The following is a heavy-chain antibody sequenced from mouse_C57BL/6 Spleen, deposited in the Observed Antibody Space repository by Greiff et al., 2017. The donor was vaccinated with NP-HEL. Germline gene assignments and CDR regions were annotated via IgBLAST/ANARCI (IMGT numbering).Heavy chain of an antibody. V-gene: IGHV1-69*01. CDR2: LDPSDSYT. Sequence: VQLQQPGAELVMPGASVKLSCKASGYTFTSYWMHWLKQRPGQGLEWIGELDPSDSYTNYNHKFKGKSTLTVDKSSSTADMQLSSLTSEDSAVYYCARSGTAQATYYFDYWGKGTTLTVSS. CDR1: GYTFTSYW. D-gene: IGHD3-2*02. CDR3: ARSGTAQATYYFDY. J-gene: IGHJ2*01.